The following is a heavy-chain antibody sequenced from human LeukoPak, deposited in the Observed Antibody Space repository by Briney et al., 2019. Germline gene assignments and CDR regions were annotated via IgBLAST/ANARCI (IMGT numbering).Heavy chain of an antibody. CDR1: GGSISSGGYY. CDR3: ARGPPYFGSGSYYHIVDY. J-gene: IGHJ4*02. Sequence: ETLSLTCTVSGGSISSGGYYMSWVRQAPGKGLEWVSVIHSGGNTHYADSVKGRFTISRDNSKNTLYLQMNSLRAEDTAVYYCARGPPYFGSGSYYHIVDYWGQGTLVTVSS. D-gene: IGHD3-10*01. V-gene: IGHV3-53*01. CDR2: IHSGGNT.